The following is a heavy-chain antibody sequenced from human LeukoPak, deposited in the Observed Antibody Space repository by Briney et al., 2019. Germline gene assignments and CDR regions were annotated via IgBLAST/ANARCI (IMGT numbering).Heavy chain of an antibody. CDR3: ASEVVAATAMNY. V-gene: IGHV3-21*01. D-gene: IGHD2-15*01. J-gene: IGHJ4*02. Sequence: PGGSLRLSCAASGFTFSSYSMNWVRQAPGEGLEWVSSISSCSSYIYYTDSVKGRFTISRDNAKNSLYLQMNSLRAEDTAVYYCASEVVAATAMNYWGQGTLVTVSS. CDR1: GFTFSSYS. CDR2: ISSCSSYI.